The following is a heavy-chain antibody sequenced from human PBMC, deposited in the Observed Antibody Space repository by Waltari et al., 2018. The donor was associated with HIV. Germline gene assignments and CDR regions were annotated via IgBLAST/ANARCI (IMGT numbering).Heavy chain of an antibody. V-gene: IGHV4-39*01. Sequence: QLQLQESGPGLVKPSETLSLTCTVSGGSISSSSYYWGWIRQPPGKGLEWIGSIYYSGGTYYNPSLKSRVTISVDTSKNQFSLKLSSVTAADTAVYYCARLSIAARDRGYGMDVWGQGTTVTVSS. CDR1: GGSISSSSYY. D-gene: IGHD6-6*01. J-gene: IGHJ6*02. CDR3: ARLSIAARDRGYGMDV. CDR2: IYYSGGT.